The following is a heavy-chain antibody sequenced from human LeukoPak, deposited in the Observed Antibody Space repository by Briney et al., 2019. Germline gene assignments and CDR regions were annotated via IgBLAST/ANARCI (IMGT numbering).Heavy chain of an antibody. D-gene: IGHD3-10*01. CDR2: ISGRGDTT. V-gene: IGHV3-23*01. CDR1: GFSFSNYA. Sequence: GGSLRLSCEASGFSFSNYAMSWVRQAPGKGLEWVSAISGRGDTTYYADSVKGRFTISRDNSQNTLSLQMNSLRTEDTAVFYCATFASGSYYNPYWGQGTLVTVSS. J-gene: IGHJ4*02. CDR3: ATFASGSYYNPY.